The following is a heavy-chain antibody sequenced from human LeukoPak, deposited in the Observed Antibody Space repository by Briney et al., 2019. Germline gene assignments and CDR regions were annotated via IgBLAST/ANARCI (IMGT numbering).Heavy chain of an antibody. J-gene: IGHJ4*02. Sequence: SETLSLTCTVSGGSISSYYWSWIRQPPGKGLEWIGYIYYSGSTNYNPSLKSRVTISVDTSKNQFSLKLSSVTAADTAVYYCARRWSSGYYWYSDYWGQGTLVTVSS. D-gene: IGHD3-22*01. CDR2: IYYSGST. CDR1: GGSISSYY. CDR3: ARRWSSGYYWYSDY. V-gene: IGHV4-59*08.